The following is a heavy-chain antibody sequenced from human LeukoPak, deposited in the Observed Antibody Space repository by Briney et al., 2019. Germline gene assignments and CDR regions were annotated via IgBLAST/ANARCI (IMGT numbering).Heavy chain of an antibody. J-gene: IGHJ4*02. CDR1: GGSISSYY. CDR3: ALHKYYGSGFDY. Sequence: SETLSLTCTVSGGSISSYYWSWIRQPPGKGLEWIGYIYYSGSTNYNPSLKSRVTISVDTSKNQFSLKLSSVTAADTAVYYCALHKYYGSGFDYWGQGTLVTVSS. D-gene: IGHD3-10*01. V-gene: IGHV4-59*08. CDR2: IYYSGST.